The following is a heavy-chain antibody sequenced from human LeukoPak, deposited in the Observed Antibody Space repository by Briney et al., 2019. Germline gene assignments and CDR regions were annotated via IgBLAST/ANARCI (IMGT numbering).Heavy chain of an antibody. V-gene: IGHV1-18*01. CDR2: ISAYNGNT. Sequence: ASVKVSCKASGYTFTSYGISWVRQAPGQRLEWMGWISAYNGNTNYAQKLHGRVTMTTDTSTSTAYMELRSLRSDDTAVYYCARGDCSSTSCYLFDYWGQGTLVTVSS. J-gene: IGHJ4*02. CDR1: GYTFTSYG. CDR3: ARGDCSSTSCYLFDY. D-gene: IGHD2-2*01.